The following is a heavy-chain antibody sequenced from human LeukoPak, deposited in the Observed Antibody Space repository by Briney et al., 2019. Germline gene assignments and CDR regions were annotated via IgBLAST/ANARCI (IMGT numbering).Heavy chain of an antibody. D-gene: IGHD1-26*01. J-gene: IGHJ4*02. V-gene: IGHV3-30*02. CDR1: GFTFSSYG. Sequence: PGGSLRLSCAASGFTFSSYGMHWVRQAPGKGLEWVAVIWYDGSNKYYADSVKGRFTISRDNSKNTLYLQMNSLRAEDTAVYYCAKDPSLYSGRLSHFDYWGQGTLVTVSS. CDR2: IWYDGSNK. CDR3: AKDPSLYSGRLSHFDY.